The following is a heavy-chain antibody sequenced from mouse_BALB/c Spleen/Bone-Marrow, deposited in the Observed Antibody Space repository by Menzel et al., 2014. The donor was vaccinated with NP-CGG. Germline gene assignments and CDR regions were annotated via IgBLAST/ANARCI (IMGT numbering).Heavy chain of an antibody. CDR1: GYAFTSYW. CDR3: ALYYRYDYFDY. V-gene: IGHV1-7*01. CDR2: INPSTTYS. J-gene: IGHJ2*01. Sequence: QVQLKESGAELAKPGASVKMSCKASGYAFTSYWMHWVKQRPGQGLEWIGYINPSTTYSAYNQKFKDKATLTADESSSTAYMQLSSLTSEDSAVYYCALYYRYDYFDYWGQGTTLTVSS. D-gene: IGHD2-14*01.